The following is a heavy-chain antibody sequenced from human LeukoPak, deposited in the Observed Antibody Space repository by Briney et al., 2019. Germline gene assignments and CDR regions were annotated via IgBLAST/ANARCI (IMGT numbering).Heavy chain of an antibody. J-gene: IGHJ4*02. Sequence: GGSLRLSCAASGFTFSSYSMNWVRQAPGKGLEWVSYITSSAITIYYADSVKGRFTISRDNAKNSLYLQMNSLRAEDTAVYYCARGRGYSFYFDYWGQGTLVTVSS. CDR3: ARGRGYSFYFDY. D-gene: IGHD5-18*01. CDR1: GFTFSSYS. V-gene: IGHV3-48*04. CDR2: ITSSAITI.